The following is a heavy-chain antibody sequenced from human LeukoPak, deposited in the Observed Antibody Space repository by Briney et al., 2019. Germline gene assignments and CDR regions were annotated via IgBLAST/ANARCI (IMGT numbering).Heavy chain of an antibody. CDR1: GGSISSGGYS. J-gene: IGHJ4*02. CDR2: IYHSGST. D-gene: IGHD3-22*01. Sequence: PSQTLSLICAVSGGSISSGGYSWSWIRQPPGKGLEWIGYIYHSGSTYYNPSLKSRVTISVDRSKNQFSLKLSSVTAADTAVYYCARCSSGYYGTLFDYWGQGTLVTVSS. CDR3: ARCSSGYYGTLFDY. V-gene: IGHV4-30-2*01.